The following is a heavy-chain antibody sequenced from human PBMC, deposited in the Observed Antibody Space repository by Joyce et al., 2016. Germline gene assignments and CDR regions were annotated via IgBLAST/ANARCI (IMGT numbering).Heavy chain of an antibody. J-gene: IGHJ4*02. CDR3: ATDLVGTTSG. V-gene: IGHV1-24*01. CDR1: GDSLTEFS. CDR2: FDPEDGET. D-gene: IGHD1-26*01. Sequence: QVQLVQSGAEVKKPGASVKVSCKVSGDSLTEFSMHWVRQAPGKGLEWMGRFDPEDGETIYAQKFQGRVTMTEDTFTDTSYMHLSSLRSDDTAMYYCATDLVGTTSGWGQGTLVTVSS.